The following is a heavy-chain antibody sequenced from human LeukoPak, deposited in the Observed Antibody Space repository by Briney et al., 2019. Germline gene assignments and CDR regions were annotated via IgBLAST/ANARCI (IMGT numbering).Heavy chain of an antibody. CDR2: INHSGST. D-gene: IGHD2-2*01. J-gene: IGHJ4*02. CDR1: GGSISSYY. V-gene: IGHV4-34*01. CDR3: TRAPYCSSTSCYEGGAY. Sequence: SETLSLTCTVSGGSISSYYWSWIRQPPGKGLEWIGEINHSGSTNYNPSLKSRVTISVDTSKNQFSLKLSSVTAADTAVYYCTRAPYCSSTSCYEGGAYWGQGTLVTVSS.